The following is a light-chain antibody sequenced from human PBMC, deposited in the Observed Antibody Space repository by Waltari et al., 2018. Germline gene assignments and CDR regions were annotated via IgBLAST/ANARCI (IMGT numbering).Light chain of an antibody. V-gene: IGLV4-69*01. J-gene: IGLJ3*02. CDR3: QTGGHGTWV. CDR2: VNSDGSH. CDR1: RGHSSNA. Sequence: QLVLTPSPSVSASLGASVKLPCTLSRGHSSNAIAWHQQQPGKGPRYLRKVNSDGSHSKGDEIPDRFSGSSSGPGRYLTISSLQSDDEADYYCQTGGHGTWVFGGGTKLTVL.